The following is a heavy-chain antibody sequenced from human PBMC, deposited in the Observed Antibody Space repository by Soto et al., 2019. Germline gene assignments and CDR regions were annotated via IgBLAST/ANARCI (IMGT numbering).Heavy chain of an antibody. D-gene: IGHD2-15*01. CDR1: GYTTSTYA. Sequence: GGLVKVSCKASGYTTSTYAMHWMRQAPGQRPEWMGWIDAFNDNTKYSQKFQGRVTITRDTSASTAYMELSSLRSEDTAVYFCARGGSGIFDYWGQGTLVTVSS. J-gene: IGHJ4*02. CDR3: ARGGSGIFDY. CDR2: IDAFNDNT. V-gene: IGHV1-3*01.